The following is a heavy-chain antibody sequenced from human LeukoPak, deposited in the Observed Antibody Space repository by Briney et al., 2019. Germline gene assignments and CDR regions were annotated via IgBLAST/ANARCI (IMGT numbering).Heavy chain of an antibody. CDR2: IYSDGNT. Sequence: GGSLRLSCAASGLTFSDYSMTWVRQAPGKGLEWVSLIYSDGNTYYADSVKGRFTISRDNSKNTLYLQMNSLRAEDTAVYYCARDYPSFDYWGQGTPVTVSS. CDR3: ARDYPSFDY. J-gene: IGHJ4*02. CDR1: GLTFSDYS. D-gene: IGHD3-16*02. V-gene: IGHV3-53*01.